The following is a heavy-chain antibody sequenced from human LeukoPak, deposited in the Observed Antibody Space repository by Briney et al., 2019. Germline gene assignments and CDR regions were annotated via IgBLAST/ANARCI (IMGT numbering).Heavy chain of an antibody. CDR1: GGTFSSYA. J-gene: IGHJ4*01. V-gene: IGHV1-69*05. CDR3: ARMLGAYYYDSSGTLFDY. Sequence: SVKVSCKASGGTFSSYAIGWVRQAPGQGLEWMGGIIPIFGTANYAQKFQGRVTITTDESTSTAYMELSSLRSEDTAVYYCARMLGAYYYDSSGTLFDYWGQGTLATVSS. D-gene: IGHD3-22*01. CDR2: IIPIFGTA.